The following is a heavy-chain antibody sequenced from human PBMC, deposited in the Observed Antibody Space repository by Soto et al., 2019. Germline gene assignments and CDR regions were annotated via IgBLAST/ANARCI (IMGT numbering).Heavy chain of an antibody. D-gene: IGHD3-16*01. V-gene: IGHV1-2*02. CDR3: VRVGLNRNYDFDF. J-gene: IGHJ4*02. Sequence: QVQLVQSGAEVKKPGASVKISCKASGYTFNSYYIHWVRQAPGQGLEWMGWINPNSDVTGYAQSFQGRVTMTRDMSMTTAYMDLTRLRSDDTAVYYCVRVGLNRNYDFDFWGQGTLITVSS. CDR2: INPNSDVT. CDR1: GYTFNSYY.